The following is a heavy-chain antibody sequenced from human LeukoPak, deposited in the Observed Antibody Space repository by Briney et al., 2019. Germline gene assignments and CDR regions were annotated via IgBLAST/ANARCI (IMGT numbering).Heavy chain of an antibody. J-gene: IGHJ4*02. CDR2: ISGSGGST. V-gene: IGHV3-23*01. CDR3: VRQGTVGEFDY. CDR1: GFTFSNYA. D-gene: IGHD1-26*01. Sequence: GGSLRLSCAASGFTFSNYAMSWVRQAPGKGLEWVSGISGSGGSTYYADSVGRFSISRDNSKNTLYLQMNSLRAEDSAVYYCVRQGTVGEFDYWGQGTLVTVSS.